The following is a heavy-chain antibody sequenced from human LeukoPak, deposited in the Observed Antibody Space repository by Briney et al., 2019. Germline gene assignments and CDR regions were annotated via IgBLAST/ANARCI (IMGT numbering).Heavy chain of an antibody. J-gene: IGHJ6*03. V-gene: IGHV3-21*01. D-gene: IGHD6-19*01. CDR3: AKDPLINGYTGGWWGDYYPYMDV. Sequence: KAGGSLRLSCTASGFTFSSYNMNWVRQAPGKGLEWVSSISSSSSYIYYADSVKGRFTISRDNSDNTVSLQMYSLTPEDTAIYYCAKDPLINGYTGGWWGDYYPYMDVWGTGTTVTISS. CDR2: ISSSSSYI. CDR1: GFTFSSYN.